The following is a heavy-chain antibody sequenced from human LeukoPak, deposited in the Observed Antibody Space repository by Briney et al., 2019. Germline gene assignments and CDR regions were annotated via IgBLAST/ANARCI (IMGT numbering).Heavy chain of an antibody. CDR1: GGSISSYY. D-gene: IGHD5-18*01. CDR3: ARRRWDSYGYIFDY. CDR2: IYYSGST. Sequence: TSETLSLTCTVSGGSISSYYWSWLRQPPGKGLEWCGYIYYSGSTNYNPSLKSRVTIPVDTSKNQFSLKLSSVTAADTAVYYCARRRWDSYGYIFDYWGQGTLVTVSS. J-gene: IGHJ4*02. V-gene: IGHV4-59*08.